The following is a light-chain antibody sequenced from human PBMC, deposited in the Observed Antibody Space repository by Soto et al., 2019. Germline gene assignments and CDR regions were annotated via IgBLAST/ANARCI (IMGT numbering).Light chain of an antibody. V-gene: IGKV3-15*01. J-gene: IGKJ1*01. Sequence: EIVLTQSPGTLSLSHGERATLSCRASQSVSSSYLAWYQQKPGQAPRLLIYGASTRATGVPTRFSGSGSGTEFTLTISSLQSEDFAIYYCQQYKNWLTWTFGQGTKVDIK. CDR1: QSVSSSY. CDR2: GAS. CDR3: QQYKNWLTWT.